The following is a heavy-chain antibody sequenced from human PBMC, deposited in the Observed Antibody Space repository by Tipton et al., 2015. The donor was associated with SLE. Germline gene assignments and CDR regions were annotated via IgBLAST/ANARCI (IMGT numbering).Heavy chain of an antibody. J-gene: IGHJ4*02. Sequence: SLRLSCAASGFTFSSYSMNWVRQAPGKGLEWVSYISSSSSIIYYADSVKGRFTISRDNAKNSLYLQMNSLRAEDTAVYYCARGLGYCSGGSCYEFDYWGQGTLVTVSS. V-gene: IGHV3-48*01. CDR2: ISSSSSII. D-gene: IGHD2-15*01. CDR3: ARGLGYCSGGSCYEFDY. CDR1: GFTFSSYS.